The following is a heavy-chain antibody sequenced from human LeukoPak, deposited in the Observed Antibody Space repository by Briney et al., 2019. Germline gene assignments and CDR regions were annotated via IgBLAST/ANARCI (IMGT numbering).Heavy chain of an antibody. CDR3: AKYSAFGDAKNAFDI. Sequence: QPRRSLRLSCAASGFTFSSYGMHWVRQAPGKGLEWVAVISYDGSNKYYADSVKGRFTISRDNSKNTLYLQMNSLRAEDTAVYYCAKYSAFGDAKNAFDIWGQGTMVTVSS. D-gene: IGHD3-10*01. CDR2: ISYDGSNK. J-gene: IGHJ3*02. V-gene: IGHV3-30*18. CDR1: GFTFSSYG.